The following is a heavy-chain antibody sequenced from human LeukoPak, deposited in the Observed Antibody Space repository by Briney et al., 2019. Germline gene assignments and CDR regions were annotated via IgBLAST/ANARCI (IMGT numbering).Heavy chain of an antibody. J-gene: IGHJ6*03. Sequence: GGSLRLSCAASGFTFSSYSMNWVRQAPGKGLEWVSYISSSSSTIYYADSVKGRFTISRDNAKNSLYLQMNSLRAEDTAVYYCARDAWEAAAGMFYGFSVFYYYMDVWGKGTTVTVSS. D-gene: IGHD6-13*01. CDR2: ISSSSSTI. CDR1: GFTFSSYS. V-gene: IGHV3-48*04. CDR3: ARDAWEAAAGMFYGFSVFYYYMDV.